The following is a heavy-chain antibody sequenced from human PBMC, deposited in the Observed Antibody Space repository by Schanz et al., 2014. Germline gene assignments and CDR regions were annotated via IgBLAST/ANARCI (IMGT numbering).Heavy chain of an antibody. CDR1: GFSFSSYA. J-gene: IGHJ5*02. V-gene: IGHV3-23*04. CDR2: ISGSGAST. CDR3: AKAADWPVTRFDP. D-gene: IGHD3-9*01. Sequence: EVQLVESGGGLIQPGGSLRLSCATSGFSFSSYAINWVRQAPGKGLEWVSGISGSGASTYYADSVKGRFTISRDNSKNTLYLQMSSLRADDTAVYYCAKAADWPVTRFDPWGQGTLVTVSS.